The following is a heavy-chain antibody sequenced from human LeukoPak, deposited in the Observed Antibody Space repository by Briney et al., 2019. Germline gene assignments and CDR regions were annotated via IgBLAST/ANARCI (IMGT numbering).Heavy chain of an antibody. CDR2: IYSGGAI. J-gene: IGHJ6*03. D-gene: IGHD1-26*01. V-gene: IGHV3-66*02. CDR3: ARIKEGATLSDYYYYYMDV. Sequence: PGGSLRLSCAVSGFTVSTNYMSWVRQAPGKGLEWVSVIYSGGAIHYADSVKGRFTISRDNSRNTLYLQMGSLRAEDMAVYYCARIKEGATLSDYYYYYMDVWGKGTTVTVSS. CDR1: GFTVSTNY.